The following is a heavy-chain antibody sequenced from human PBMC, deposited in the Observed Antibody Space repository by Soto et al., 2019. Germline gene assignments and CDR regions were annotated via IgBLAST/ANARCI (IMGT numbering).Heavy chain of an antibody. Sequence: QVQLVQSGAEVKKPESSVKVSCKASGGTFSSYAISWVRQAPGQGLEWMGGIIPIFGTANYAQKFQGRVTITADESTSTAYMELSSLRSEDTAVYYCARDPEATVTTVGNYFDYWGQGTLVTVSS. CDR1: GGTFSSYA. V-gene: IGHV1-69*12. CDR2: IIPIFGTA. J-gene: IGHJ4*02. CDR3: ARDPEATVTTVGNYFDY. D-gene: IGHD4-17*01.